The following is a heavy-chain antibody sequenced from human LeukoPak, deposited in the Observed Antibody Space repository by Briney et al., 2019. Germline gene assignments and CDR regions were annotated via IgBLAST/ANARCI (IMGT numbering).Heavy chain of an antibody. Sequence: PSETLSLTCTVSGGSISSYYWSWIRQPAGKGLEWIGRIYTSGSTNYNPSLKSRVTMSVDTSKNQFSLKLSSVTAADTAVYYCARQITMIVVGDAFDIWGQGTMVTVSS. D-gene: IGHD3-22*01. CDR2: IYTSGST. CDR1: GGSISSYY. J-gene: IGHJ3*02. CDR3: ARQITMIVVGDAFDI. V-gene: IGHV4-4*07.